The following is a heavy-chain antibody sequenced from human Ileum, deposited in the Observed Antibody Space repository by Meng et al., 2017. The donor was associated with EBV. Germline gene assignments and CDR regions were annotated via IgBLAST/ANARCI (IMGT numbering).Heavy chain of an antibody. CDR1: GYSISSTDW. CDR2: SDYSGST. D-gene: IGHD5-18*01. J-gene: IGHJ4*02. CDR3: ARSVPDTGAYDY. V-gene: IGHV4-28*07. Sequence: QVLLQAPGPWLMNPSDALACTCAVDGYSISSTDWGCWSQQPAGKGVELGWYSDYSGSTSYDPSLKSRVTMTVDTSKSQFSLNLNSVTAGDTAVYYCARSVPDTGAYDYWGQGTLVTVSS.